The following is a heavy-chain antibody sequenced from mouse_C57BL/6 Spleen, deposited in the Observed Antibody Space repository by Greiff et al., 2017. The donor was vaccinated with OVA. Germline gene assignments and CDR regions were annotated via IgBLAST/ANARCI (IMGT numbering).Heavy chain of an antibody. Sequence: EVQLVESGGDLVKPGGSLKLSCAASGFTFSSYGMSWVRQTPDKRLEWVATISSGGSYTYYPDSVKGRFTISRDNAKNTLYLQMSSLKSEDTAMYYCARRYYSNHYFDYWGQGTTLTVSS. V-gene: IGHV5-6*01. D-gene: IGHD2-5*01. CDR2: ISSGGSYT. J-gene: IGHJ2*01. CDR1: GFTFSSYG. CDR3: ARRYYSNHYFDY.